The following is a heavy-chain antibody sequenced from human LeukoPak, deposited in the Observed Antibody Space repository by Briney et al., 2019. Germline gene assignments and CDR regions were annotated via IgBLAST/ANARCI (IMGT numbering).Heavy chain of an antibody. CDR1: GGSFSGYY. Sequence: PSETLSLTCAVYGGSFSGYYWSWIRQPPGKGLEWIGEINHSGSTNYNPSLKSRVTISVDTSKNQFSLKLSSVTAADTAVYYCAGDLSDSRHYYDSSGYDAFDIWGQGTMVTVSS. D-gene: IGHD3-22*01. V-gene: IGHV4-34*01. CDR2: INHSGST. CDR3: AGDLSDSRHYYDSSGYDAFDI. J-gene: IGHJ3*02.